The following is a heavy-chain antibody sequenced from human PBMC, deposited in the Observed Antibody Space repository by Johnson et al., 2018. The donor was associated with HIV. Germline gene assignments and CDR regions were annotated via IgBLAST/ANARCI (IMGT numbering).Heavy chain of an antibody. J-gene: IGHJ3*02. Sequence: VQSVESGGGMVRPGGSLRLSCAASGFIFNDYVMNWVRQAPGKGLEWVSGVNWSGGSTGYADSVMGRFTISRDNAKNSLYLQMKSLRAEDTALYYCASHRSIAADDAFDIWGQGTMVTVSS. CDR3: ASHRSIAADDAFDI. CDR1: GFIFNDYV. CDR2: VNWSGGST. V-gene: IGHV3-20*04. D-gene: IGHD6-13*01.